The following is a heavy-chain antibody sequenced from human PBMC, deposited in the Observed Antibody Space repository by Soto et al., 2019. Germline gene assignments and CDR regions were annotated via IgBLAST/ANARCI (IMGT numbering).Heavy chain of an antibody. CDR3: AHGRVRYFDY. D-gene: IGHD3-3*01. CDR1: GFSLSTSGVG. V-gene: IGHV2-5*02. Sequence: QITLKESGPTLVKPTQTLTLTCTFSGFSLSTSGVGVGWIRQPPGKALEWLALIYWDDDKRYSPSLKSRLTITKATSKNQVVLTMTNMDPVDTATYYCAHGRVRYFDYWGQGTLVTVSS. J-gene: IGHJ4*02. CDR2: IYWDDDK.